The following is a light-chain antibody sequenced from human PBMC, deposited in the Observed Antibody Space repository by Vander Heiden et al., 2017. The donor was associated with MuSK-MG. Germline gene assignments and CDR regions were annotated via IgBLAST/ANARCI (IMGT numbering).Light chain of an antibody. CDR3: QQYNNWPPIT. CDR2: GAS. J-gene: IGKJ4*01. Sequence: ENVLTPSPATLSVSPGERAPLSCRASQSVSSNLAWYQQKPGQAPRRLIYGASTRATVIPARFSGSGYGTEFTLTISSLQSEDFAVYYCQQYNNWPPITFGGGTKVEIK. CDR1: QSVSSN. V-gene: IGKV3-15*01.